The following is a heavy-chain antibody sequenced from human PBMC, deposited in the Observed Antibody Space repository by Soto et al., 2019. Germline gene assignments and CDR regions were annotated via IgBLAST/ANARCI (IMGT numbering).Heavy chain of an antibody. CDR2: IYPGDSDT. CDR3: ARFRDYGDYQDYYYGMDV. CDR1: GYSFTSYW. V-gene: IGHV5-51*01. J-gene: IGHJ6*02. Sequence: PGESLKISCKGSGYSFTSYWIGWVRQMPGKGLEWMGIIYPGDSDTRYSPSFQGQVTISADKSISTAYLQWSSLKASDTAMYYCARFRDYGDYQDYYYGMDVWGQGTTVTVSS. D-gene: IGHD4-17*01.